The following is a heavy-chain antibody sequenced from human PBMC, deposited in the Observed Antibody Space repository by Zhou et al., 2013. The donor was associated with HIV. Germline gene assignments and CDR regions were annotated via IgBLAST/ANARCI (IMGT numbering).Heavy chain of an antibody. CDR1: EGTFSSYA. J-gene: IGHJ2*01. D-gene: IGHD3-22*01. CDR3: ARDSHYYDSGGLAVWYFDL. CDR2: IIPMFGTA. V-gene: IGHV1-69*14. Sequence: QVQLVQSGAEVKKPGSSVKVSCKASEGTFSSYAISWVRQAPGQGLEWMGRIIPMFGTANYAQNFQGRVTISADKSTSTASMELSSLRSEDTAVYYCARDSHYYDSGGLAVWYFDLWGRGTLVTVSS.